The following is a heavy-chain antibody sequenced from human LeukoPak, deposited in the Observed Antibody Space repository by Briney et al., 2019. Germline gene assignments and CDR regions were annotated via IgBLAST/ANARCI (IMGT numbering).Heavy chain of an antibody. D-gene: IGHD1-1*01. J-gene: IGHJ4*02. CDR3: ARSPPGYEDY. CDR1: GYTFTSYD. V-gene: IGHV1-8*01. Sequence: ASVKVSCKASGYTFTSYDINWVRQATGQGLEWMGWMNPNTGNTGYAQKFQGRVTITADESTSTAYMELSSLRSEDTAVYYCARSPPGYEDYWGQGTLVTVSS. CDR2: MNPNTGNT.